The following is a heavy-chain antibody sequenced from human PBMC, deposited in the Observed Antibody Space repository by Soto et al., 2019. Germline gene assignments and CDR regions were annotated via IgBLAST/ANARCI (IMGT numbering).Heavy chain of an antibody. CDR3: ARDPYHVLLVNAPNLYGMDV. V-gene: IGHV1-18*01. J-gene: IGHJ6*02. CDR1: GYTFTTYD. Sequence: QVQLVQSGAEVKKPGASVKVSCKASGYTFTTYDISWVRQAPGQGLEWMGRISTYNGNTNYPQSLQGRLTMTTDTPXXTXYXXLRSLRSDGTAVYYCARDPYHVLLVNAPNLYGMDVWGQGTTVTVSS. CDR2: ISTYNGNT. D-gene: IGHD2-8*01.